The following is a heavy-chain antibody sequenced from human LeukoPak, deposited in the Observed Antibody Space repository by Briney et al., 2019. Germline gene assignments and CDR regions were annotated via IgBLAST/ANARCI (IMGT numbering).Heavy chain of an antibody. CDR1: GFTFSNAW. CDR3: TTVRADYDSSGYEEYFQH. Sequence: GGSLRLSCAASGFTFSNAWMSWVRQAPGKGLGWVGRIKSKTDGGTTDYAAPVKGRFTISRDDSKNTLYLQMNSLKTEDTAVYYCTTVRADYDSSGYEEYFQHWGQGTLVTVSS. V-gene: IGHV3-15*01. CDR2: IKSKTDGGTT. D-gene: IGHD3-22*01. J-gene: IGHJ1*01.